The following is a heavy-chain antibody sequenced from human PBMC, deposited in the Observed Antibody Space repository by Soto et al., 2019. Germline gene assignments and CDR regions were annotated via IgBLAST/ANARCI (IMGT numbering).Heavy chain of an antibody. D-gene: IGHD3-22*01. J-gene: IGHJ4*02. CDR2: TYYRSKWYN. CDR3: ARITKIVVVITTYFDY. CDR1: GDSVSSNSAA. V-gene: IGHV6-1*01. Sequence: SQTLSLTCAISGDSVSSNSAAWNWIGQSPSRGLEWLGRTYYRSKWYNDYAVSVKSRITINPDTSKNQFSLQLNSVTPEDTAVYCCARITKIVVVITTYFDYWGQGTLVTVSS.